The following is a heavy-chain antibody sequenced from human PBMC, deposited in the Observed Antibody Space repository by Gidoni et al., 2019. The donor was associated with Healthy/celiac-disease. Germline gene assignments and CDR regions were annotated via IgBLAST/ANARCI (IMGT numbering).Heavy chain of an antibody. D-gene: IGHD5-12*01. CDR1: GFTFSNAW. CDR3: TTDLSYSGYGMDV. V-gene: IGHV3-15*01. J-gene: IGHJ6*02. CDR2: IKSKTDGGTT. Sequence: EVQLVESGGGLVKPGWSPRLSCAASGFTFSNAWTSWVRQAPAKGLEWVGRIKSKTDGGTTDYAAPVKGRFTISRDDSKNTLYLQMNSLKTEDTAVYYCTTDLSYSGYGMDVWGQGTTVTVSS.